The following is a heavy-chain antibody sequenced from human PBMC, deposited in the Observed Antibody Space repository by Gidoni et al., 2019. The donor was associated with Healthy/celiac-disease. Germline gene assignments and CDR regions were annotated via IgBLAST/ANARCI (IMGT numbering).Heavy chain of an antibody. J-gene: IGHJ4*02. CDR3: AREWGGSSGYDSPYFDY. CDR1: GVSVSRGSYY. V-gene: IGHV4-61*01. D-gene: IGHD5-12*01. Sequence: QVQLQESGPGLVTPSAPLSLTCTVSGVSVSRGSYYWSWIRQPPGKGLGWIGYIYYSGSTNHNPSLKSRGNISVETSKNQFSLKLSSVTAADTAVYYCAREWGGSSGYDSPYFDYWGQGTLVTVSS. CDR2: IYYSGST.